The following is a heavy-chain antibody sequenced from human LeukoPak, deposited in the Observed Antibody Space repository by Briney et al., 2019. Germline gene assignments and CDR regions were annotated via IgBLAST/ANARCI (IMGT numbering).Heavy chain of an antibody. D-gene: IGHD3-3*01. Sequence: ASVKVSCKASGYTFTSYGISWVRQAPGQGLEWMGWISAYNGNTNYAQKLQGRVTMTTDASTSTAYMELRSLRSDDTAVYYCAINDFWSGAYYYYGMDLWGQGTTVTVSS. CDR3: AINDFWSGAYYYYGMDL. V-gene: IGHV1-18*01. CDR2: ISAYNGNT. CDR1: GYTFTSYG. J-gene: IGHJ6*02.